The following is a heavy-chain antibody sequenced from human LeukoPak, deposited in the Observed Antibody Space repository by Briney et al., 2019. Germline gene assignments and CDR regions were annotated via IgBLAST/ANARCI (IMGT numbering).Heavy chain of an antibody. J-gene: IGHJ4*02. Sequence: PSETLSLTCTVSGDSINSRSYYWGWIRQPPGKGLEWIGSIYYSGITYYNPSLKSRVTISVDTSENQFSLRLISVTAADTAVYYCAREGGPYRPLDYSGQGTLVTVAS. CDR3: AREGGPYRPLDY. CDR2: IYYSGIT. CDR1: GDSINSRSYY. V-gene: IGHV4-39*02.